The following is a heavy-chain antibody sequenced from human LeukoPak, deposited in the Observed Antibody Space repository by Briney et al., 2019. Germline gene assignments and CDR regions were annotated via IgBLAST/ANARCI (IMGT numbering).Heavy chain of an antibody. CDR1: GGSFSGYY. Sequence: SETLSLTCAVYGGSFSGYYWTWIRQPPGKGLEWIGEIIDTGSTKYNSSLKSRVTISADTSKNQFSLSLDSVTAADTAVYYCARGLASGYPPIPFDYWGQGTLVTVSS. D-gene: IGHD3-3*01. J-gene: IGHJ4*02. CDR2: IIDTGST. V-gene: IGHV4-34*12. CDR3: ARGLASGYPPIPFDY.